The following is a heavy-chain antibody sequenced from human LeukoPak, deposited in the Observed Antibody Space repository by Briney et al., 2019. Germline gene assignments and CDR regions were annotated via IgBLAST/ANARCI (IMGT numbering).Heavy chain of an antibody. CDR3: ARGSPRLASVWGSSFDY. Sequence: GASAKVSCKASGYTFTGYYMHWVRQAPGQGLEWMGWINPNSGGTNYAQKFQGRVTMTRDTSISTAYMELSRLRSDDTAVYYCARGSPRLASVWGSSFDYWGQGTLVTVSS. D-gene: IGHD3-16*01. CDR2: INPNSGGT. V-gene: IGHV1-2*02. CDR1: GYTFTGYY. J-gene: IGHJ4*02.